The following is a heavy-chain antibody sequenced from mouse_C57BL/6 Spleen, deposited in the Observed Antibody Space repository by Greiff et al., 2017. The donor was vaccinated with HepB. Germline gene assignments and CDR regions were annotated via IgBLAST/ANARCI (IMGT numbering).Heavy chain of an antibody. D-gene: IGHD2-4*01. CDR3: AILAYDYDARYYAMDY. Sequence: QVQLKESGAELAKPGASVKLSCKASGYTFTSYWMHWVKQRPGQGLEWIGYINPSSGYTKYNQKFKDKATLTADKSSSTAYMQLSSLTYEDSAVYYCAILAYDYDARYYAMDYWGQGTSVTVSS. J-gene: IGHJ4*01. CDR1: GYTFTSYW. CDR2: INPSSGYT. V-gene: IGHV1-7*01.